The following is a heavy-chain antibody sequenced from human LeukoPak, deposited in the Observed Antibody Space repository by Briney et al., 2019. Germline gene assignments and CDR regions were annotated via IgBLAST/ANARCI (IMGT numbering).Heavy chain of an antibody. V-gene: IGHV4-34*01. D-gene: IGHD6-13*01. CDR3: ARQEQALAS. Sequence: SETLSLTCTVSGGSISRYYWSWIRQPPGKGLEWIGEINHSGSTNYNPSLKSRVTISVDTSKNQFSLKLSSVTAADTAVYYCARQEQALASWGQGTLVTVSS. CDR2: INHSGST. J-gene: IGHJ5*02. CDR1: GGSISRYY.